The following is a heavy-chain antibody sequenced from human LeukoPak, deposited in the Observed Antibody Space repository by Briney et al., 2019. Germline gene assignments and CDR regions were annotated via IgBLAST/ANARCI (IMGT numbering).Heavy chain of an antibody. CDR2: IYSGGST. CDR1: GFTVSSNY. Sequence: GGSLRLSCAASGFTVSSNYMSWVRQAPGKGLEWVSVIYSGGSTYYADSVKGRFTISRDNSKNTLYLQTNSLRAEDTAVYYCARDASGARIAGYWGQGTLVTVSS. D-gene: IGHD6-13*01. CDR3: ARDASGARIAGY. V-gene: IGHV3-66*02. J-gene: IGHJ4*02.